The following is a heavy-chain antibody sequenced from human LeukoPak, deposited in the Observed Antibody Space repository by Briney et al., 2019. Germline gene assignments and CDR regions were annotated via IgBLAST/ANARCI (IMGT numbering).Heavy chain of an antibody. Sequence: ASVKVSCKASGYTFTSYAMHWVRQAPGQRLEWMGWINAGNGNTKYSQKFQGRVTITRDTSASTAYMELSSLRSEDTAVYYCARGESEEDIVVVPAAYFDYWGQGTLVTVSS. D-gene: IGHD2-2*01. CDR3: ARGESEEDIVVVPAAYFDY. J-gene: IGHJ4*02. V-gene: IGHV1-3*01. CDR2: INAGNGNT. CDR1: GYTFTSYA.